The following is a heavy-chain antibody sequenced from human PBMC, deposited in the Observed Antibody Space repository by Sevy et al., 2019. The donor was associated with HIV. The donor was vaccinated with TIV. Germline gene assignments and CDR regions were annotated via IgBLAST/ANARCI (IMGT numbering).Heavy chain of an antibody. V-gene: IGHV1-24*01. D-gene: IGHD3-22*01. CDR3: ATTKDYYDSSGSPFDY. CDR2: FDPEDDET. J-gene: IGHJ4*02. Sequence: ASVKVSCMVSGYTLSELFMHWVRQAPGEGLEWMGGFDPEDDETIYAQKFQGRVTMTEDTSTDTAYMELNNLRSEDTAVYYCATTKDYYDSSGSPFDYWGQGTLVTVSS. CDR1: GYTLSELF.